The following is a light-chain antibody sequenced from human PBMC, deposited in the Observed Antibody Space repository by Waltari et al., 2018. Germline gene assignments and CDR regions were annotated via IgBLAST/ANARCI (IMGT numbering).Light chain of an antibody. CDR1: SSDVGSYKF. J-gene: IGLJ3*02. Sequence: QSALTQPASVSGSPGQSITISCTGTSSDVGSYKFVSWYQQHPGKAPKLMIYEGTKRTSGVSNRFSASKSGNTASLTRSGLQAEDEADYYRCSYAGRSTWVFGGGTKLTVL. CDR2: EGT. V-gene: IGLV2-23*01. CDR3: CSYAGRSTWV.